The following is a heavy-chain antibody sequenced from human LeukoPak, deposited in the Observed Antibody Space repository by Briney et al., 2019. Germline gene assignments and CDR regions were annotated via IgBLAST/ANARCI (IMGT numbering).Heavy chain of an antibody. D-gene: IGHD5-12*01. CDR3: AKRRDGESGPFNY. V-gene: IGHV3-23*01. J-gene: IGHJ4*02. CDR1: GFTFSNYG. CDR2: ISSSGGGT. Sequence: GGSLRLSCAASGFTFSNYGMSWVRQAPGMGLEWVSIISSSGGGTYYADSVKGRFTISRDNSKNTLDLQMNSLRAEDTAVYYCAKRRDGESGPFNYWGQGALVTVSS.